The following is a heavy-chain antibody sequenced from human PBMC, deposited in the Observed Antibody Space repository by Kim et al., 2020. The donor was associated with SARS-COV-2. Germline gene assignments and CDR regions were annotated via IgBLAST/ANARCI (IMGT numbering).Heavy chain of an antibody. V-gene: IGHV1-69*01. J-gene: IGHJ4*02. Sequence: AQKFQGRVTITADESTSTVYMGLSSLRSEDPAVYYCASPRSRKQLVPFDYWGQGTLVTVSS. D-gene: IGHD6-6*01. CDR3: ASPRSRKQLVPFDY.